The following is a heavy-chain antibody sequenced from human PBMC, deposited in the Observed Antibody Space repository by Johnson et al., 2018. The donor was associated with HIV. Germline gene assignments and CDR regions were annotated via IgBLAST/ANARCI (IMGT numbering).Heavy chain of an antibody. CDR2: TRYDGSDE. CDR1: GFTFSYYG. V-gene: IGHV3-30*02. Sequence: QMLLVESGGGVVQPGGSLRLSCATSGFTFSYYGLHWVRQAPGVGLEWVAFTRYDGSDEFYAASVKGRFTISRDTSKNTLYLQMNNLRVEDTALYYCAKSALERATTLAEVDAFDVWGQGTMVTVSS. D-gene: IGHD5-24*01. J-gene: IGHJ3*01. CDR3: AKSALERATTLAEVDAFDV.